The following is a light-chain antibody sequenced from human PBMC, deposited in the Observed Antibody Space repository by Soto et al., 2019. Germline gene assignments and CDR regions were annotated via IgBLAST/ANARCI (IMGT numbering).Light chain of an antibody. Sequence: QSVLTQPPSVSGAPGQRVTISCTGSSYKIGAGYDVHWYQQLPGTAPKLLIYGNSNRPSGVPDRFSGSKSGTSASLAITGLQAEDEADYYCQSYDSSPSGHVVFVGGTKLTVL. CDR2: GNS. V-gene: IGLV1-40*01. CDR3: QSYDSSPSGHVV. J-gene: IGLJ2*01. CDR1: SYKIGAGYD.